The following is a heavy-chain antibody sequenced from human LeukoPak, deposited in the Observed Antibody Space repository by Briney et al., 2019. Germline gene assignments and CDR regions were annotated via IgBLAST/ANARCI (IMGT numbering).Heavy chain of an antibody. CDR1: VRPISIGSYY. V-gene: IGHV4-39*07. Sequence: SETLSLTCTLSVRPISIGSYYWTWIRQPPGKGLDWIGEINHSGSTNYNPSLKSRVTISVDTSKNQFSLKLSSVTAADTADCARGRAGRGYSYVIYYYYYMDVWGKGTTVTVSS. D-gene: IGHD5-18*01. J-gene: IGHJ6*03. CDR3: ARGRAGRGYSYVIYYYYYMDV. CDR2: INHSGST.